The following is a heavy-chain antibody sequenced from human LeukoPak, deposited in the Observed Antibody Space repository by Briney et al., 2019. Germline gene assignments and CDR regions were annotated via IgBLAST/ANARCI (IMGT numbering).Heavy chain of an antibody. D-gene: IGHD3-10*01. V-gene: IGHV4-4*07. CDR3: ARDRITMVRGATDPFDP. Sequence: PSETLSLTCTVSGGSISSYYWSWIRQPAGKGLEWIGRIYTSGSTNYNPSLKSRVTMSVDTSKNQFSLKLSSVTAADTAVYYCARDRITMVRGATDPFDPWGQGTLVTVSS. J-gene: IGHJ5*02. CDR1: GGSISSYY. CDR2: IYTSGST.